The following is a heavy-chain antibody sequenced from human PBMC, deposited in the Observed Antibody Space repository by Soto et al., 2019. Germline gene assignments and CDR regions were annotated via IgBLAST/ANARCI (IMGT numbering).Heavy chain of an antibody. CDR2: INQDGSEK. CDR1: GFTFSAFW. CDR3: ERGRTWFAP. Sequence: GGSLRLSCAASGFTFSAFWMSWVRQAPGQGLEWVANINQDGSEKFYPDSVMGRFTISRDSAKNSLYLQMNTLSADDTAIYFCERGRTWFAPWGQGTLVTVSS. J-gene: IGHJ5*02. V-gene: IGHV3-7*01.